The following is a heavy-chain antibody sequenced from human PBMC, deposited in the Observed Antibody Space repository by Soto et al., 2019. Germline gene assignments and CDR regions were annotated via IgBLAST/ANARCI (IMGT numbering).Heavy chain of an antibody. Sequence: QVQLVQSGAEVKKPGSSVKVSCKASGGTFSSYAISWVRQAPGQGLEWMGGIIPISGTANYAQKFQGRVTITADESTSTAYMEPSSLRSEDTAVYYCARSQGSRTSLEIYYYYYYGMDVWGQGTTVTVSS. V-gene: IGHV1-69*01. D-gene: IGHD2-2*01. J-gene: IGHJ6*02. CDR3: ARSQGSRTSLEIYYYYYYGMDV. CDR2: IIPISGTA. CDR1: GGTFSSYA.